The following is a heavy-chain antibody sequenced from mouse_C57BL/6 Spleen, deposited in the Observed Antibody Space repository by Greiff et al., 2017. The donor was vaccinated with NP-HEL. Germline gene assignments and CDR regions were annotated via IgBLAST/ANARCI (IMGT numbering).Heavy chain of an antibody. V-gene: IGHV3-6*01. D-gene: IGHD1-1*01. Sequence: DVQLQESGPGLVKPSQSLSLTCSVTGYSITSGYYWNWIRQFPGNKLEWMGYISYDGSNNYNPSLKNRISITRDTSKNQFFLKLNSVTTEDTATYYCARGAIYYYGSSLWYFDVWGTGTTVTVSS. CDR3: ARGAIYYYGSSLWYFDV. J-gene: IGHJ1*03. CDR2: ISYDGSN. CDR1: GYSITSGYY.